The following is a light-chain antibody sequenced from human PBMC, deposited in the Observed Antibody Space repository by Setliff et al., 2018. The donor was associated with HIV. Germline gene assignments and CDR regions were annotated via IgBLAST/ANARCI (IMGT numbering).Light chain of an antibody. J-gene: IGLJ2*01. Sequence: QSVLTQPASVSGSPGQSITISCTGTSSDVGVYDYVSWYQQHPHKAPKLMIYEVTNRPSGVSNRFSGSKSGNTASLTISGLRAEDEADYYCSSYTTINTVIFGGGTKFTVL. CDR1: SSDVGVYDY. CDR2: EVT. V-gene: IGLV2-14*01. CDR3: SSYTTINTVI.